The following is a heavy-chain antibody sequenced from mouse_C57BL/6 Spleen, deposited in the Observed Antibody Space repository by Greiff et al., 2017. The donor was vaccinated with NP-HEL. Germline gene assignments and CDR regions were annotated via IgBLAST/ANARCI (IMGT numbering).Heavy chain of an antibody. Sequence: EVQLVESGGGLVKPGGSLKLSCAASGFTFSDYGMHWVRQAPEKGLEWVAYISSGSSTIYYADTVKGRFTISRDNAKNTLFLQMTSLRSEDTAMYYCARYYGYERRGYYYAMDYWGQGTSVTVSS. CDR3: ARYYGYERRGYYYAMDY. CDR1: GFTFSDYG. V-gene: IGHV5-17*01. J-gene: IGHJ4*01. D-gene: IGHD2-2*01. CDR2: ISSGSSTI.